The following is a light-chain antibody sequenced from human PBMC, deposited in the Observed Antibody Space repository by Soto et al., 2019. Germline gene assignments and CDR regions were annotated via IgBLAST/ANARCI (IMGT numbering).Light chain of an antibody. V-gene: IGLV2-14*03. Sequence: QSVLTQPASVSGSPGQSITISCTGTSSDVGGYNYVSWYQQHPGKAPKLMIYDVSNRPSGVSNRFSGFKSGNTASLTISGLQAEDEADYYCSSYTTSSIVVFGGGTKLTVL. CDR3: SSYTTSSIVV. CDR1: SSDVGGYNY. CDR2: DVS. J-gene: IGLJ2*01.